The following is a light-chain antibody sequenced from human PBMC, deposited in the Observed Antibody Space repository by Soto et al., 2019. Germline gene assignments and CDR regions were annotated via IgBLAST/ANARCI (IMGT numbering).Light chain of an antibody. CDR1: SSDVGGYNY. V-gene: IGLV2-11*01. CDR2: DVT. CDR3: CSYPGSHTWV. Sequence: QSALTQPASVSGSPGQSITISCTGTSSDVGGYNYVSWYQQHPGKAPKLMIYDVTKRPSGVPDRFSGSKSGITASLTISGLQADDEADYYCCSYPGSHTWVFGGGTQLTVL. J-gene: IGLJ3*02.